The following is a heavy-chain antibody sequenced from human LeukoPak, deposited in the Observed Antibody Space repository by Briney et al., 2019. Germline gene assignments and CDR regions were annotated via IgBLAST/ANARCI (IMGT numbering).Heavy chain of an antibody. CDR1: GYTFTSYG. J-gene: IGHJ6*04. CDR2: IGGYNGNT. V-gene: IGHV1-18*04. Sequence: ASVKVSCKASGYTFTSYGISWVRQAPGQGLEWTGWIGGYNGNTNYAQKVQGRVTMTTDTSTSTAYMELRSLRSDDTAVYYCARDPLSVGMDVWGKGTTVTVSS. CDR3: ARDPLSVGMDV.